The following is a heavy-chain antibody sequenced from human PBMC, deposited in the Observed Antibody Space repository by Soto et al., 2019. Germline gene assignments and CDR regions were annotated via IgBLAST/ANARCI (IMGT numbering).Heavy chain of an antibody. V-gene: IGHV4-31*03. J-gene: IGHJ6*02. CDR2: TYSGGTT. Sequence: QEPLQESGTGLVKPSQTLSLPCTVSGGSIRRSSAYYWSWIRQHPEKVLEWIGYTYSGGTTNYNPSRRSRVTISRETAKNQFYLNLSSVTAADTALYYCARDVGPRGDYYYAMDVWGQGTTVTVSS. CDR3: ARDVGPRGDYYYAMDV. D-gene: IGHD3-10*01. CDR1: GGSIRRSSAYY.